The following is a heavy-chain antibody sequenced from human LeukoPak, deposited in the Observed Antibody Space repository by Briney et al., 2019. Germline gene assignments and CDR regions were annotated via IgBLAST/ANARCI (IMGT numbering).Heavy chain of an antibody. D-gene: IGHD5-18*01. CDR2: ISWNSGSI. CDR3: AKEDEYSYGYGDY. V-gene: IGHV3-9*01. CDR1: GFTFDDYA. J-gene: IGHJ4*02. Sequence: GRSLRLSCAASGFTFDDYAMHWVRQAPGKGLEWVSGISWNSGSIGYADSVKGRFTISRDNSKNTLYLQMNSLRAEDTAVYYCAKEDEYSYGYGDYWGQGTLVTVSS.